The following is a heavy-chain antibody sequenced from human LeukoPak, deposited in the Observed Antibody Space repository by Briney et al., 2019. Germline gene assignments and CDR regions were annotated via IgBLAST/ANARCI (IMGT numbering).Heavy chain of an antibody. V-gene: IGHV4-30-4*08. D-gene: IGHD2-2*01. J-gene: IGHJ3*02. CDR3: AREEIYCSSTSCLVPTAFDI. Sequence: PSQTLSLTCTVSGGSISSGDYYWSWIRQPPGKGLEWIGYIYYSGSTYYNPSLKRRVTISVDTSKNQFSLKLSSVTAADTAVYYCAREEIYCSSTSCLVPTAFDIWGQGTMVTVSS. CDR2: IYYSGST. CDR1: GGSISSGDYY.